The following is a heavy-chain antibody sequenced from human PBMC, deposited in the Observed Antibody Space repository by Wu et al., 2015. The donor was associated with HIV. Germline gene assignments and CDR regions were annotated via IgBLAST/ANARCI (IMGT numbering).Heavy chain of an antibody. CDR1: GGTFSSYA. V-gene: IGHV1-69*13. D-gene: IGHD5-12*01. J-gene: IGHJ4*02. CDR3: ARESPANSGYEGTFDY. Sequence: QVQLVQSGAEVKKPGSSVKVSCKASGGTFSSYAISWVRQAPGQGLEWMGRIIPIFGTANYAQKFQGRVTITADESTSTAYMELSSLRSEDTAVYYCARESPANSGYEGTFDYVGPGNAGRPSPQ. CDR2: IIPIFGTA.